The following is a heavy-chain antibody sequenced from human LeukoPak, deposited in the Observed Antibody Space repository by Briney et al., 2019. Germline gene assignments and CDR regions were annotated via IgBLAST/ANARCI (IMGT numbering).Heavy chain of an antibody. Sequence: TGGSLRLSCAASGFAFSSYWMSWVRQAPGKGLEWVANIKQDGSEKYYVDSVRGRFTISRDNAKNSLYLQMNSLRAEDTAVYYCARDRRSGYYMDVWGKGTTVTVSS. D-gene: IGHD3-3*01. CDR2: IKQDGSEK. CDR1: GFAFSSYW. J-gene: IGHJ6*03. V-gene: IGHV3-7*01. CDR3: ARDRRSGYYMDV.